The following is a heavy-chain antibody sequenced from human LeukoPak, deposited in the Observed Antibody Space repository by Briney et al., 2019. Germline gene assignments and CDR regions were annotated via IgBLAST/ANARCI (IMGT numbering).Heavy chain of an antibody. CDR3: ARELGYYFDY. J-gene: IGHJ4*02. D-gene: IGHD3-16*01. V-gene: IGHV3-21*01. Sequence: PGGSLRLSCAASGFTFSNYVMSWVRQAPGKGLEWVSSISSSSSYIYYADSVKGRFTISRDNAKNSLYLQMNSLRAEDTAVYYCARELGYYFDYWGQGTLVTVSS. CDR2: ISSSSSYI. CDR1: GFTFSNYV.